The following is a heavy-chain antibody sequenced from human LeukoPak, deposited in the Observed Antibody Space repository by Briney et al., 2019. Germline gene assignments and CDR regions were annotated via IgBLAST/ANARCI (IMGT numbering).Heavy chain of an antibody. CDR1: GYTFTTYY. D-gene: IGHD6-13*01. CDR3: ARAKSSSFDS. CDR2: INPNSGDS. V-gene: IGHV1-2*02. J-gene: IGHJ4*02. Sequence: GASVKVSCKASGYTFTTYYVYWARQAPGQGLEWMGRINPNSGDSNYAQDFQDRVTMTRDTSISTSYMELSRLRSDDTAMYYCARAKSSSFDSWGQGTLVTVSS.